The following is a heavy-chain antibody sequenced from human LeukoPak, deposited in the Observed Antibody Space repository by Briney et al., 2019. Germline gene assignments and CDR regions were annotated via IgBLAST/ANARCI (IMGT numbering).Heavy chain of an antibody. CDR3: ARAPRGGWFGP. CDR2: IYYSGST. V-gene: IGHV4-59*01. CDR1: GGSITSYY. Sequence: SETLSLTCTVSGGSITSYYWSWIRQPPGKGREWIGYIYYSGSTTYNPSLKSRVTISVDTLKNQFSMKLSSVTAADTAVYYCARAPRGGWFGPWGQGTLVIVSS. D-gene: IGHD3-10*01. J-gene: IGHJ5*02.